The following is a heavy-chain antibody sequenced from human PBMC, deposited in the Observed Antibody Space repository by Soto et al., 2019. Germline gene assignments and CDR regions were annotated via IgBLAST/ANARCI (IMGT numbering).Heavy chain of an antibody. J-gene: IGHJ4*02. Sequence: QVQLVQSGAEVKKPGASVKVSCKASGYTFASYAISWMRLAPRQGLERMGWIRAYNGNTNYAQKLQGRVTMTTDTSTSTAYMELRSLRSDDTAVYYCARDPPPPDYWGQGTLVTVSS. V-gene: IGHV1-18*01. CDR1: GYTFASYA. CDR3: ARDPPPPDY. CDR2: IRAYNGNT.